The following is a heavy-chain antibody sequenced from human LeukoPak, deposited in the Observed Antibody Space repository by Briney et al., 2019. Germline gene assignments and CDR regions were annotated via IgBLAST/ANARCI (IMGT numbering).Heavy chain of an antibody. CDR2: ISSSGSTI. J-gene: IGHJ4*02. CDR1: GFTFSSYE. Sequence: PGGSLRLSCAASGFTFSSYEMNWVRQAPGKGLEWASYISSSGSTIYYADSVKGRFTISRDNAKNSLYLQMNSLRAEDTAVYYCARAPAGWELLFDYWGQGTLVTVSS. CDR3: ARAPAGWELLFDY. D-gene: IGHD1-26*01. V-gene: IGHV3-48*03.